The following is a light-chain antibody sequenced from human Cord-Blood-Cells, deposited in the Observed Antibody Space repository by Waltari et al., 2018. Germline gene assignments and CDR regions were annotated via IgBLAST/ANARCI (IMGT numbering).Light chain of an antibody. J-gene: IGKJ2*01. CDR3: MQALQTPYT. Sequence: DIVMTPSPLSLPVTPGAPASISCRPSQSLLHSNGYNYLDWYLQKPGQSPHLLIYLGSNRASGVPDRFSGSGSGTDFTLKISRVEAEDVGVYYCMQALQTPYTFGQGTKLEIK. CDR1: QSLLHSNGYNY. V-gene: IGKV2-28*01. CDR2: LGS.